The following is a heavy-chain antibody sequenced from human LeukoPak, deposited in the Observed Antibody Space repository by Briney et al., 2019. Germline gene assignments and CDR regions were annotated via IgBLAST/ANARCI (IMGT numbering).Heavy chain of an antibody. V-gene: IGHV4-39*07. Sequence: PSETLSLTCTVSGGSISTSNYYWGWIRQPPGKGLEWIGSIYYSGSTYYNPSLKSRVTISVDTSKNQFSLKLSSVTAADTAVYYCARVLADYCSGGSCYFIPYYYYYMDVWGKGTTVTVSS. CDR2: IYYSGST. J-gene: IGHJ6*03. D-gene: IGHD2-15*01. CDR1: GGSISTSNYY. CDR3: ARVLADYCSGGSCYFIPYYYYYMDV.